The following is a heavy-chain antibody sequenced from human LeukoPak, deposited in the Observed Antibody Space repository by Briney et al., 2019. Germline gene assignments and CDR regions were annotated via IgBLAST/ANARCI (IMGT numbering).Heavy chain of an antibody. Sequence: SETLSLTCTVSGGSVSSGSYYWSWIRQPPGKGLEWIGYIYYSGSTNYNPSLKSRVTISVDTSKNQFSLKLSSVTAADTAVYYCARDREDYDSSGYYVDYWGQGTLVTVSS. V-gene: IGHV4-61*01. CDR1: GGSVSSGSYY. J-gene: IGHJ4*02. CDR2: IYYSGST. CDR3: ARDREDYDSSGYYVDY. D-gene: IGHD3-22*01.